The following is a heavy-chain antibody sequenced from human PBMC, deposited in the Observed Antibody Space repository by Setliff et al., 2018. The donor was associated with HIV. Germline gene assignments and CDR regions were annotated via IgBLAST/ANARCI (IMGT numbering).Heavy chain of an antibody. CDR3: ARETYYYDNPQYYYYYMDV. J-gene: IGHJ6*03. D-gene: IGHD3-22*01. CDR2: IYTSGST. CDR1: GGSISSGSYY. Sequence: SETLSLTCTVSGGSISSGSYYWSWIRQPAGKGLEWIGRIYTSGSTNYNPSLKSRVTISVDTSKNQFSLKLRTVTAADTAVYYCARETYYYDNPQYYYYYMDVWGKGTTVTVSS. V-gene: IGHV4-61*02.